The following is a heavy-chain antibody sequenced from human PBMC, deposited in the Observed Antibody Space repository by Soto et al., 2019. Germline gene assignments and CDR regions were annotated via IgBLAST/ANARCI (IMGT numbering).Heavy chain of an antibody. V-gene: IGHV3-53*01. CDR3: ARDQGGAGSYGGYSYYYGMDV. J-gene: IGHJ6*02. CDR1: GFNVSTDN. D-gene: IGHD5-18*01. Sequence: PGESLSLSCAASGFNVSTDNMCWVRQAPGQGLERVSVIYSGGNKFYAESGNGRFTISRVNSKNTWHLQRNRVRVEDTAVYYCARDQGGAGSYGGYSYYYGMDVWGQGTTGTGSS. CDR2: IYSGGNK.